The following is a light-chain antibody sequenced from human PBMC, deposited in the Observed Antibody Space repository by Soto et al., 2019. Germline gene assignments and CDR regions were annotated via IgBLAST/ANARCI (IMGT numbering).Light chain of an antibody. CDR2: EVN. Sequence: QSVLTQPPSASGSPGQSVAISCTGTSSDVGGYNYVSWYQLHPGKAPKLMIYEVNMRPSGVPDRFSGSKSGNTASLTVSGLRAEDEADYYCSSYAGSNNYVFGTGTRSPS. V-gene: IGLV2-8*01. J-gene: IGLJ1*01. CDR1: SSDVGGYNY. CDR3: SSYAGSNNYV.